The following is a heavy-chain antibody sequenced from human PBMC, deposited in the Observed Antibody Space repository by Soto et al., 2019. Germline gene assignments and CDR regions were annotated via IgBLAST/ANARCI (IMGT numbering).Heavy chain of an antibody. CDR2: ISAYNGNT. V-gene: IGHV1-18*01. Sequence: XSVKVSCEASGYTFTSYGISWVRQAPGQGLEWMGWISAYNGNTNYAQKLQGRVTMTTDTSTSTAYMELRSLRSDDTAVYYCARVGYCSSTSCYTDYYYYGMDVWGQGTTVTVSS. J-gene: IGHJ6*02. CDR1: GYTFTSYG. CDR3: ARVGYCSSTSCYTDYYYYGMDV. D-gene: IGHD2-2*02.